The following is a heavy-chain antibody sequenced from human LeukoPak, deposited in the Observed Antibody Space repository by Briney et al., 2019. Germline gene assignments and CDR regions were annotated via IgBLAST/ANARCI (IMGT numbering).Heavy chain of an antibody. CDR3: ARERPDSRNLDY. CDR1: GFIVRRNH. V-gene: IGHV3-66*01. Sequence: GGSLRLTCTAFGFIVRRNHINWVRQAPGKGLEWVSITYSGDTTYYADSVKGRFIISRDDSKNTLSLQMSDLRVEDTAVYYCARERPDSRNLDYWGRGALVTVSS. CDR2: TYSGDTT. D-gene: IGHD1-14*01. J-gene: IGHJ4*02.